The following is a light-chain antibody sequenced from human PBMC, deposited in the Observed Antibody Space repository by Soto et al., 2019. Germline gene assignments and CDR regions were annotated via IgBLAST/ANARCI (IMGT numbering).Light chain of an antibody. Sequence: DVQMTQSPSSLSASVGDTVTITCRASQGIIDYVAWYQQRPGKAPKLLIYAASTLHTGVPSRFSGSGAGTDFTLTISSLQPEDVATYYCAKYDTAAQTFGQGTRVEI. J-gene: IGKJ1*01. CDR2: AAS. CDR3: AKYDTAAQT. CDR1: QGIIDY. V-gene: IGKV1-27*01.